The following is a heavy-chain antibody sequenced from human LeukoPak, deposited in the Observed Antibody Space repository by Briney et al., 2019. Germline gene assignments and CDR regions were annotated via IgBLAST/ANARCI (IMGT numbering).Heavy chain of an antibody. CDR2: IVVGIGST. D-gene: IGHD3-10*01. Sequence: SPKVSRKASGLTFTSSAVQWGREARGPRHGWIGWIVVGIGSTNYAQKFQERVTTTMDMAKSTAHMELSSLRSEDTAVYYCAADLSAISSGPWGQGTLVTVSS. CDR3: AADLSAISSGP. V-gene: IGHV1-58*01. J-gene: IGHJ5*02. CDR1: GLTFTSSA.